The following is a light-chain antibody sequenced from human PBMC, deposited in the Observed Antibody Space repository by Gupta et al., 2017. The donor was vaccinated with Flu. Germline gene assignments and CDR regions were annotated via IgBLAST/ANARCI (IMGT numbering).Light chain of an antibody. CDR1: EGIVNW. J-gene: IGKJ2*01. CDR2: KAS. V-gene: IGKV1-5*03. Sequence: IRMTQSPSSLSAYVGDTVTITCRASEGIVNWLAWYQQKPGKGPKLLIYKASALQDGVPSRFSGSVSGTEFTLTISSLQPDDFATYSCQQYHVYPYTFGRGTKLE. CDR3: QQYHVYPYT.